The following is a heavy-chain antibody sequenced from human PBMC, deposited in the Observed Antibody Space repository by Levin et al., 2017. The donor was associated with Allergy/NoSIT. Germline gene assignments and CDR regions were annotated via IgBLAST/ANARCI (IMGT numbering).Heavy chain of an antibody. CDR1: FFSFLSSS. J-gene: IGHJ3*02. D-gene: IGHD6-13*01. V-gene: IGHV4-34*01. Sequence: SETLSLPFPFSFFSFLSSSFLFLLPPPLHWLAFIGEINHSGSPNYNPSLKSRVTMSVDTSRNQFSLKLTSVTAADTAVYYCARYTSSWSLSAFDIWGQGTLVTVSS. CDR2: INHSGSP. CDR3: ARYTSSWSLSAFDI.